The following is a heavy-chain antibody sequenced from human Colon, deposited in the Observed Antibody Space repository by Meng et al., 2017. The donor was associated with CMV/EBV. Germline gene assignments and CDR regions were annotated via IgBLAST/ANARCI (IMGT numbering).Heavy chain of an antibody. CDR3: ARDPGSGPDY. Sequence: LTGTVSGGSISSGGYYWSWIRQHPGKGLEWIGYIYYTGSTYYNPSLKSRVVISGDTSKNQFSLKLSSVTAADTAVYFCARDPGSGPDYWGQGTLVTVSS. D-gene: IGHD2-15*01. CDR2: IYYTGST. V-gene: IGHV4-31*03. J-gene: IGHJ4*02. CDR1: GGSISSGGYY.